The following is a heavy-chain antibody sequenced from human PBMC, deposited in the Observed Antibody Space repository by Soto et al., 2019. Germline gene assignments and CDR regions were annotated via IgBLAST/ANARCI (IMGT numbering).Heavy chain of an antibody. J-gene: IGHJ4*02. CDR2: IKQDGSEK. Sequence: EAQLVESGGGLVQPGGSLRLSCAASGFTFTNYWMSWVRQAPGKGLEWVANIKQDGSEKYYADSARGRFIISRDHAKTSLYLQMNTLSAADTAAYCCARDMGVFWSGYPEGGFDYWGQGTPVTVSS. CDR3: ARDMGVFWSGYPEGGFDY. V-gene: IGHV3-7*01. D-gene: IGHD3-3*01. CDR1: GFTFTNYW.